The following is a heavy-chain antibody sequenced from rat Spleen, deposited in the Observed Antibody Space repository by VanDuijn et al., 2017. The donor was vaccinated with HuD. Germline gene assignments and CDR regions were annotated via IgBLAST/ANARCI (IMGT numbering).Heavy chain of an antibody. J-gene: IGHJ2*01. CDR2: ISYDGSST. CDR1: GFTFNNYW. V-gene: IGHV5-7*01. CDR3: VRRDRGYNYFDY. D-gene: IGHD2-2*01. Sequence: EVQLVESGGGLVQPGGSLKLSCVASGFTFNNYWMTWIRQAPKKGLEWVATISYDGSSTNYRDSVKGRFTISRDNAKSTLYLQMDSLRSEDTATYYCVRRDRGYNYFDYWGQGVMVTVSS.